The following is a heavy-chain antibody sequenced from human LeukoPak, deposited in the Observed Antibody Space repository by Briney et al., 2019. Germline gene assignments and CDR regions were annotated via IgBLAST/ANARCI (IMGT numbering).Heavy chain of an antibody. CDR1: GFTFSSYW. Sequence: GGSLRLSCAASGFTFSSYWMSWVRQAPGKGLEWVAVISYDGSNKYYADSVKGRFTISRDNSKNTLYLQMNSLRAEDTAVYYCARDPTYYYDSSYFDYWGQGTLVTVSS. V-gene: IGHV3-30*03. D-gene: IGHD3-22*01. CDR2: ISYDGSNK. CDR3: ARDPTYYYDSSYFDY. J-gene: IGHJ4*02.